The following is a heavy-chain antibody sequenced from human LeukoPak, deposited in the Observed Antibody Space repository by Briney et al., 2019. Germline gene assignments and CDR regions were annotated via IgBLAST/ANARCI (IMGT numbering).Heavy chain of an antibody. D-gene: IGHD4-23*01. J-gene: IGHJ4*02. CDR2: INHSGST. V-gene: IGHV4-34*01. CDR1: GGSFSGYY. Sequence: SETLSLTCAVYGGSFSGYYWSWIRQPPGKGLEWIGEINHSGSTNYNPSLESRVTISVDTSKNQFSLKLSSVTAADTAVYYCARYDYGGNSFDYWGQGTLVTVSS. CDR3: ARYDYGGNSFDY.